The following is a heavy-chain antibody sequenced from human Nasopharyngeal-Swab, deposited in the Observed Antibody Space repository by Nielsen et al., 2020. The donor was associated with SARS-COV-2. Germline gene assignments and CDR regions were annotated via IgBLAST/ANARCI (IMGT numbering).Heavy chain of an antibody. CDR1: VGTFSSYA. CDR2: IIPIFGTA. Sequence: VKVSCKASVGTFSSYAISWVRQAPGQGLEWMGGIIPIFGTANYAQKFQGRVTITADESTSTAYMELSSLRSEDTTVYYCVYGSGSYYNLYYWGQGTLVTVSS. CDR3: VYGSGSYYNLYY. V-gene: IGHV1-69*01. J-gene: IGHJ4*02. D-gene: IGHD3-10*01.